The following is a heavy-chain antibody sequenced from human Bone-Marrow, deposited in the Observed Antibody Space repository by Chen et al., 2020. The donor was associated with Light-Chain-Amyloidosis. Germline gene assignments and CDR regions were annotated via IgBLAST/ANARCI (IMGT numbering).Heavy chain of an antibody. J-gene: IGHJ4*02. D-gene: IGHD6-13*01. V-gene: IGHV4-61*01. CDR3: VIRDVRWHIDF. CDR1: GAPVSSDYHY. Sequence: QVQLQESGPGLVKPSGTLSLTCTVAGAPVSSDYHYWTWIRQPPGDRLEWIGYIYYTGSTKYNPSLESRIAISIDTSKNQFSLKVNSVTAADTAVYYCVIRDVRWHIDFWGQGALVTVSS. CDR2: IYYTGST.